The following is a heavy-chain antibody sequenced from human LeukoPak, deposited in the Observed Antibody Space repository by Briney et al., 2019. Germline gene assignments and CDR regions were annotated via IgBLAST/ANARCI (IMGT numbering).Heavy chain of an antibody. CDR2: IKSKTDGGTT. CDR1: GFTFSNAW. V-gene: IGHV3-15*01. J-gene: IGHJ6*03. CDR3: TTERRGYYYYYMDV. Sequence: GGSLRLSCAASGFTFSNAWMSRVRQAPGKGLEWVGRIKSKTDGGTTDYGAPVKGRFTISRDDSKNTLYLQMNGLKTEDTAVYYCTTERRGYYYYYMDVWGKGTTVTISS. D-gene: IGHD3-10*01.